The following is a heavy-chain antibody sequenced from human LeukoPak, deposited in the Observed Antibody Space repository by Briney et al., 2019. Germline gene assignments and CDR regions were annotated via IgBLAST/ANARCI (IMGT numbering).Heavy chain of an antibody. V-gene: IGHV3-11*01. Sequence: PEGSLRLSCAASGFTFSDYYMSWIRQAPGKGLEWVSYISSSGSTIYYAVSVKGRFTISRDNAKNSLYLQMNSLRAEDTAVYYCAREELQSGDAFDIWGQGTMVTVSS. CDR3: AREELQSGDAFDI. CDR2: ISSSGSTI. D-gene: IGHD1-26*01. CDR1: GFTFSDYY. J-gene: IGHJ3*02.